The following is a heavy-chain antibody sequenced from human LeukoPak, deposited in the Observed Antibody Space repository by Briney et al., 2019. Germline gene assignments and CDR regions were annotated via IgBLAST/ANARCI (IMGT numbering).Heavy chain of an antibody. J-gene: IGHJ4*02. D-gene: IGHD3-9*01. Sequence: GGSLRLSCAASGFTFTNYWMTWVRQAPGKGLEWVANIKQDGSVKYYVDSVEGRFTISRDNAKNSLYLQMNSLRAEDTAVYYCARATGYYYFDYWGQGTLVTVSS. CDR1: GFTFTNYW. V-gene: IGHV3-7*01. CDR3: ARATGYYYFDY. CDR2: IKQDGSVK.